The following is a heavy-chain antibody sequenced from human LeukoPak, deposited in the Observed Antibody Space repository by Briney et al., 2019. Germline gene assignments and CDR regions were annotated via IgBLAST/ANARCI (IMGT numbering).Heavy chain of an antibody. J-gene: IGHJ6*02. CDR1: GFTVSSNY. Sequence: GGSLRLSCAASGFTVSSNYMSWVRQAPGKGLEWVSVIYSGGSTYYADFVKGRFTISRDNTKNSLYLQMNSLRADDTAVYYCGRAMDVWGRGTTVTVSS. CDR3: GRAMDV. V-gene: IGHV3-53*01. CDR2: IYSGGST.